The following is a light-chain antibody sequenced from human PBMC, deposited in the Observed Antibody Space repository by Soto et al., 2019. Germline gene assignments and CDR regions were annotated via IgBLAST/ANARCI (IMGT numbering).Light chain of an antibody. CDR1: QSVLYSNNKNY. J-gene: IGKJ4*01. Sequence: DIVMTQSPLSLPVTPGEPASISCKSSQSVLYSNNKNYLAWYQQKPGQPPKLLIYWASTRESGVPDRFSGSGSGTDFTLTISSLQAEDVAVYYCQQYYSNPFTFGGGTKVDIK. CDR2: WAS. V-gene: IGKV4-1*01. CDR3: QQYYSNPFT.